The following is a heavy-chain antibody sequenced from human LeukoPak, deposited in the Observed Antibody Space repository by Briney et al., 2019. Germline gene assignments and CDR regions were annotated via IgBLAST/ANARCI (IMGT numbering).Heavy chain of an antibody. D-gene: IGHD1-1*01. J-gene: IGHJ5*02. CDR3: ARDRGTGTRFDP. V-gene: IGHV4-30-4*08. CDR2: IYYSGST. CDR1: GGSISSGDYS. Sequence: SQTLSLTCTVYGGSISSGDYSWSWIRRPPGKGREWIGYIYYSGSTYYNPSLKSRVTISVDTSKNQFSLKLSSVTAADTAVYSCARDRGTGTRFDPWGQGTLVTVSS.